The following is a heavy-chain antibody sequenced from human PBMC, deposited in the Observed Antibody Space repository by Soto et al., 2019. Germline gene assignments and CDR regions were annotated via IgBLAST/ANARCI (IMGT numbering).Heavy chain of an antibody. V-gene: IGHV4-59*01. CDR3: ARGGGWQYYYYYYMDV. CDR1: GGSISSYY. Sequence: PSETLSLTCTVSGGSISSYYWSWIRQPPGKGLEWIGYIYYSGSTNYNPSLKSRVTISVDTSKNQFSLKLSSVTAADTAVYYCARGGGWQYYYYYYMDVWGKGTTVTVSS. J-gene: IGHJ6*03. D-gene: IGHD6-19*01. CDR2: IYYSGST.